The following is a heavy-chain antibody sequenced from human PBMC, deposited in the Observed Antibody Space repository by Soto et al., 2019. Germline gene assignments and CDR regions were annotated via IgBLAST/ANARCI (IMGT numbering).Heavy chain of an antibody. Sequence: GSGPTLVNPTQTLTLTCTFSGFSLSTSGVGVGWIRQPPGKALEWLALIYWDDDKRYSPSLKSRLTITKDTSKNQVVLTMTNMDPVDTATYYCAHRRPTSGIAAAGTPINWGQGTLVTVSS. J-gene: IGHJ4*02. CDR1: GFSLSTSGVG. D-gene: IGHD6-13*01. V-gene: IGHV2-5*02. CDR3: AHRRPTSGIAAAGTPIN. CDR2: IYWDDDK.